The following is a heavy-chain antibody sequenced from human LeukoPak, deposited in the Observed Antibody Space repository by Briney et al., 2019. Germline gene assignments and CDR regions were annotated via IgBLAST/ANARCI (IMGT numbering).Heavy chain of an antibody. V-gene: IGHV1-2*02. CDR3: ARTKTSSPPTEYCSGGSCYYLTDDAFDI. CDR1: GYTFTGYY. CDR2: INPNSGGT. J-gene: IGHJ3*02. Sequence: ASVKVSCKASGYTFTGYYMHWVRQAPGQGLEWMGWINPNSGGTNYAQKFQGRVTMTRDTSISTAYMELSRLRSDDTAVYYCARTKTSSPPTEYCSGGSCYYLTDDAFDIWGQGTMVTVSS. D-gene: IGHD2-15*01.